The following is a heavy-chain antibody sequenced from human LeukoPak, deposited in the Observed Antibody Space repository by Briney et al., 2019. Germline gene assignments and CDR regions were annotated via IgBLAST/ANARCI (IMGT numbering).Heavy chain of an antibody. V-gene: IGHV3-23*01. J-gene: IGHJ5*02. CDR3: ARGSGGYSGYDPYNWFDP. D-gene: IGHD5-12*01. CDR2: ISGSGGST. CDR1: GFTFSSYA. Sequence: GGSLRLSCAASGFTFSSYAMSLVRQAPGKGLEWVLAISGSGGSTYYADSVKGRFTISRDNSKNTLYLQMNSLRSEDTAVYYCARGSGGYSGYDPYNWFDPWGQGTLVTVSS.